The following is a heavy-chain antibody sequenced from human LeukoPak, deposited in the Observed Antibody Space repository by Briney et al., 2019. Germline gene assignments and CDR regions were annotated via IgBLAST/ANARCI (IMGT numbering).Heavy chain of an antibody. CDR2: ITSSTTYI. V-gene: IGHV3-21*01. Sequence: GGSLRLSCAASGFTFSTYSMNWVRQAPGKGLEWVSSITSSTTYIYYADSVKGRFTISRDNAKNSLYLQMNSLRAEDTAVYYCAREFIDYGGTIYYWGQGTLVTVSS. J-gene: IGHJ4*02. D-gene: IGHD4-23*01. CDR3: AREFIDYGGTIYY. CDR1: GFTFSTYS.